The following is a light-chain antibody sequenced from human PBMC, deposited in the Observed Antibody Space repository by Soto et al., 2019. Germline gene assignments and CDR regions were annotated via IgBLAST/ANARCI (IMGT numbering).Light chain of an antibody. Sequence: DIQMTQSPSTLSASVGDRVTITCRASQRISTWLAWYQQKPGKAPKLLIYDASNLESGVPSRFSGSGSGTEFTLTISRLQPDDIATYYCQQYNIYPWTFGQGTKVEIK. J-gene: IGKJ1*01. V-gene: IGKV1-5*01. CDR3: QQYNIYPWT. CDR1: QRISTW. CDR2: DAS.